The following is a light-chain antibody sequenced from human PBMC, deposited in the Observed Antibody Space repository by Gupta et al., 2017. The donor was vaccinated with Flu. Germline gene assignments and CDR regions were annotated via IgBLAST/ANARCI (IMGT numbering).Light chain of an antibody. CDR1: QSVSSRS. V-gene: IGKV3-20*01. CDR2: GAS. Sequence: PGEGATLYCRASQSVSSRSLAWYQQKPGQAPRLLINGASNRATGNPDRFSGSGSGTYFTLTINRLEPEDFAVFYCQQYGSAPFTFGGGTKVEIK. J-gene: IGKJ4*01. CDR3: QQYGSAPFT.